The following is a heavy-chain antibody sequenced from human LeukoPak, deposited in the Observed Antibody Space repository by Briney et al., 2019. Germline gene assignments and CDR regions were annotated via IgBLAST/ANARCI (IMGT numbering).Heavy chain of an antibody. J-gene: IGHJ6*02. D-gene: IGHD5-12*01. V-gene: IGHV3-23*01. CDR1: GVSFSTSP. CDR3: AKTHYDLLDV. CDR2: MNNGPGAT. Sequence: HPGGSLRLSCAASGVSFSTSPMSWVRQPPGKGLEWVSAMNNGPGATFYRDSVRGRFTISRDDSKSTLYLQMNSLRAEDTGTYYCAKTHYDLLDVWGQGTTVTVSS.